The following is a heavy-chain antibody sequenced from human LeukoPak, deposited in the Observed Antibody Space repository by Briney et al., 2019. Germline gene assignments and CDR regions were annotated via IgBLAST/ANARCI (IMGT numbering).Heavy chain of an antibody. CDR3: ASPITMVRGVMSDGMDV. CDR2: INPNSGGT. J-gene: IGHJ6*02. D-gene: IGHD3-10*01. V-gene: IGHV1-2*06. Sequence: ASVKVSCKASEYTFTDYAINWVRQAPGQGLEWMGRINPNSGGTNYAQKFQGRVTMTRDTSISTAYMELSRLRSDDTAVYYCASPITMVRGVMSDGMDVWGQGTTVTVSS. CDR1: EYTFTDYA.